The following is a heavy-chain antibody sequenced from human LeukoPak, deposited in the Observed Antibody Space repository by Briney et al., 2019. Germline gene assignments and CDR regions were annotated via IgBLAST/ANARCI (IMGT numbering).Heavy chain of an antibody. Sequence: PGGSLILSCAASGFSFGNYWMFWVRQAPGKGLVWVSRINSGGSGIIYTDSVKGRFTISRDNAKNTLYLQMNSLRAEDTAVYYCARGGVVGGFDYWGQGTLVAVSS. V-gene: IGHV3-74*01. CDR3: ARGGVVGGFDY. CDR1: GFSFGNYW. CDR2: INSGGSGI. J-gene: IGHJ4*02. D-gene: IGHD3-22*01.